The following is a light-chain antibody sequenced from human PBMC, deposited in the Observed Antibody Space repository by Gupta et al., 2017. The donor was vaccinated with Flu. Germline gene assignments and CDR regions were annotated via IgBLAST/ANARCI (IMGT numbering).Light chain of an antibody. CDR3: LQYDNLPNT. Sequence: AATLSRSSGEISALSCKASQSISRNSDWYQQKPGEAPRLRIFGAWTVVTGAPARFSGSGSGTEFTLTISSLQSEDFAVYYGLQYDNLPNTFGGGTKLEIK. CDR2: GAW. CDR1: QSISRN. J-gene: IGKJ4*01. V-gene: IGKV3-15*01.